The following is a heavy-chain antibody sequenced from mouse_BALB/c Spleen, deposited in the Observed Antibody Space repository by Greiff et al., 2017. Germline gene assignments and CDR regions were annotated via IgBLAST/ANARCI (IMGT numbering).Heavy chain of an antibody. J-gene: IGHJ2*01. CDR2: INPSTGYT. CDR3: ARLRWYYFDY. Sequence: QVQLQQSGAELAKPGASVKMSCKASGYTFTSYWMHWVKQRPGQGLEWIGYINPSTGYTEYNQKFKDKATLTADKSSSTAYMQLSSLTSEDSAVYYCARLRWYYFDYWGQGTTLTVSS. D-gene: IGHD1-1*02. V-gene: IGHV1-7*01. CDR1: GYTFTSYW.